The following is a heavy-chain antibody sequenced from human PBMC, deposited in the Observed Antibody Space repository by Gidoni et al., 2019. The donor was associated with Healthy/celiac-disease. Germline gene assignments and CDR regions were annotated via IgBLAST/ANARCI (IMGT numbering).Heavy chain of an antibody. J-gene: IGHJ4*02. Sequence: EGQLVESGGGLVTPGRPLRLSCTAAGFTFGDYAMSWFRQAPGKGLEWVGFIRSKANGGTTEYAASVNSRFTISRDNSKSIAYLQMNSLKTEDTAVYYCTSYMVTFGGVMEWGQGTLTTVSS. CDR2: IRSKANGGTT. D-gene: IGHD3-16*01. CDR1: GFTFGDYA. V-gene: IGHV3-49*05. CDR3: TSYMVTFGGVME.